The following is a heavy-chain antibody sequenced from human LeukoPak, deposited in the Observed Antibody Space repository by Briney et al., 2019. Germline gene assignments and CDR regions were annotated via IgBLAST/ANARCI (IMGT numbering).Heavy chain of an antibody. V-gene: IGHV3-30*18. Sequence: PGRSLRLSCAASGFTFSSYGMHWVRQAPGKGLEWVAVISYDGSNKYYADSVKGRFTISRDNSKNTLYLQMNSLRAEDTAVYYCAKDGSRYGSGSYYFDYWGQGTLVTVSS. D-gene: IGHD3-10*01. J-gene: IGHJ4*02. CDR1: GFTFSSYG. CDR2: ISYDGSNK. CDR3: AKDGSRYGSGSYYFDY.